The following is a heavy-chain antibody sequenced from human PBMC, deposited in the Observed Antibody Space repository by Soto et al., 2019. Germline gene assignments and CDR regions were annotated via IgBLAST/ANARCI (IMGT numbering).Heavy chain of an antibody. CDR2: LSGSLNSA. Sequence: EVQVLQSGGGLGQPGGSLRLSCAAGGFTFRDYAMSWVRQAPGKGLEWVSTLSGSLNSAFYADSVKGRFTISRDSSDNILYPQMNILRDDDPAVYYCAREARFPDVGVIKQAFDIWGQGTLVTGSS. CDR1: GFTFRDYA. J-gene: IGHJ3*02. D-gene: IGHD3-10*01. CDR3: AREARFPDVGVIKQAFDI. V-gene: IGHV3-23*01.